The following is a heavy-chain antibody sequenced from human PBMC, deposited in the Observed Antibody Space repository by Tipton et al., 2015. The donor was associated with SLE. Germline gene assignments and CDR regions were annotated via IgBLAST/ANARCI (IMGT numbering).Heavy chain of an antibody. V-gene: IGHV4-34*01. CDR3: ARGDCSSTSCLDY. Sequence: SLTCAVYGGSFSGYYWSWIRQHPGKGLEWIGYIYYSGSTYYNPSLKSRVTISVDTSKNQFSLKLSSVTAADTAVYYCARGDCSSTSCLDYWGQGTLVTVSS. CDR2: IYYSGST. CDR1: GGSFSGYY. J-gene: IGHJ4*02. D-gene: IGHD2-2*01.